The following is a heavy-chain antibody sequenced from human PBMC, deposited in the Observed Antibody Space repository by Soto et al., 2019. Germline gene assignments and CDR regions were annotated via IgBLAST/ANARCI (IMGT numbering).Heavy chain of an antibody. V-gene: IGHV5-51*01. D-gene: IGHD3-22*01. CDR3: ARGNYYDSSGYYPLDY. CDR2: IYPGDSDT. CDR1: GYSFTIYW. Sequence: GESLKISCKGSGYSFTIYWIGWVRQMPGKGLEWMGIIYPGDSDTRYSPSFQGQVTISADKSISTAYLQWSSLKASDTAMYYCARGNYYDSSGYYPLDYWGQGTLVTVSS. J-gene: IGHJ4*02.